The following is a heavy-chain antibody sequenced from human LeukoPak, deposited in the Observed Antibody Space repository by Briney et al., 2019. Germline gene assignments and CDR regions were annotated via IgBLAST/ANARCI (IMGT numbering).Heavy chain of an antibody. V-gene: IGHV5-51*01. CDR2: IYPGDSDT. CDR3: ARGPDYDFWSGHYYFDY. J-gene: IGHJ4*02. Sequence: GESLKISCKGSGYSFTSYWIGRVRQMPGKGLEWMGIIYPGDSDTRYSPSFQGQVTISADKSISTAYLQWSSLKASDTAMYYCARGPDYDFWSGHYYFDYWGQGTLVTVSS. CDR1: GYSFTSYW. D-gene: IGHD3-3*01.